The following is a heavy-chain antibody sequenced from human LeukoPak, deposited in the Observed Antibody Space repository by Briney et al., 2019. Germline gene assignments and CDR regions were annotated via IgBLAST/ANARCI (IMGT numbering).Heavy chain of an antibody. CDR1: GGSISSSDYY. CDR2: IYYSGST. V-gene: IGHV4-31*03. CDR3: ARDTGGYFDY. D-gene: IGHD3-10*01. Sequence: SETLSLTCTVSGGSISSSDYYWTWIRHHPGKGLEWIGYIYYSGSTYYNPSLKSRLSISVVTSKNQFSLKLSSVTAADTALYYCARDTGGYFDYWGQGTLVTVSS. J-gene: IGHJ4*02.